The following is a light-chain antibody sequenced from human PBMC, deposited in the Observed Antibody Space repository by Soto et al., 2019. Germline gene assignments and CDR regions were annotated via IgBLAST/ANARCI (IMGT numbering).Light chain of an antibody. CDR2: GNS. V-gene: IGLV1-40*01. J-gene: IGLJ2*01. CDR3: QSYDSSLSGVV. CDR1: SSNIGAGYD. Sequence: QSALTQPPSVSGAPGQRDTISCTGSSSNIGAGYDVHWYQQLPGTAPKLLIYGNSNRPSGVPDRFSGSKSGTSASLAITGLQAEDEADYYCQSYDSSLSGVVFGGGTKLTVL.